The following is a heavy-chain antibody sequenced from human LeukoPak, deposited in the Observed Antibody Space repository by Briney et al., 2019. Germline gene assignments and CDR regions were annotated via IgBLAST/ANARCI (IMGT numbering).Heavy chain of an antibody. D-gene: IGHD6-13*01. Sequence: PGGSLRLSCAVSGFTFSSEAMGWVRQLPGGGLEWVSTISPAGGTTCYAESMKGRPTISRDNSKSTLYLQMNSLRVEDTAVYYCTKVRSGSSSWALRVFDYWGQGALVTVSS. CDR2: ISPAGGTT. CDR3: TKVRSGSSSWALRVFDY. J-gene: IGHJ4*02. CDR1: GFTFSSEA. V-gene: IGHV3-23*01.